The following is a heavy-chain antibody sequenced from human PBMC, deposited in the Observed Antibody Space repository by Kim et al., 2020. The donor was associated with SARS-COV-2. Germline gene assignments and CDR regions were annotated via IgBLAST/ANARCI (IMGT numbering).Heavy chain of an antibody. CDR2: IHPNSGGT. J-gene: IGHJ3*02. D-gene: IGHD2-8*01. V-gene: IGHV1-2*06. CDR1: GFIFTGYY. CDR3: ATAGVSRAAFDI. Sequence: ASVKVSCKASGFIFTGYYMHWVRQAPGQGLEWMGRIHPNSGGTSFAQKFQGRVTMTRDTSISTVYMELSRLRSDDTAMFYCATAGVSRAAFDIWGQGTMVTVSS.